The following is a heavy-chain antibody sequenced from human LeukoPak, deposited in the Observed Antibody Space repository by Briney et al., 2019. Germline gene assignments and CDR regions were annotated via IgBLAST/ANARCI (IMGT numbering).Heavy chain of an antibody. Sequence: PGGSLRLSCAASGFTFSSYWMHWVRQAPGKGLVWVSRINSDGSSTSYADSVKGRFTISRDNAKNTLYLQMYSLRAEDTAVYYCARGLRYFDWLFPPDAFDIWGQGTMVTVSS. V-gene: IGHV3-74*01. D-gene: IGHD3-9*01. CDR2: INSDGSST. J-gene: IGHJ3*02. CDR3: ARGLRYFDWLFPPDAFDI. CDR1: GFTFSSYW.